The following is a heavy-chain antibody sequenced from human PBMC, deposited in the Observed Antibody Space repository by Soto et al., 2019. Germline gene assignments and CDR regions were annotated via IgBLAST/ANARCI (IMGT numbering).Heavy chain of an antibody. Sequence: VASVKVSCKASGYTFTSYAMHWVRQAPGQRLEWMGWINAGNGNTKYSQKFQGRVTITRDTSASTAYMELSSLRSEDTAVYYCARGSKAQYYFDYWGEGTLVTVSS. CDR3: ARGSKAQYYFDY. D-gene: IGHD3-10*01. V-gene: IGHV1-3*01. CDR2: INAGNGNT. CDR1: GYTFTSYA. J-gene: IGHJ4*02.